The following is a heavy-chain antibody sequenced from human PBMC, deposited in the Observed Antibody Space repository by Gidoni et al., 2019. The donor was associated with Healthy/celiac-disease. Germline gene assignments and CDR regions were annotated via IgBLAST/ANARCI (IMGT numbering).Heavy chain of an antibody. V-gene: IGHV3-30*18. Sequence: QVQLVESGGGVVQPGRSLRLSCAASGFTFSSYGMHWVRQAPGKGLEWVAVISYDGSNKYYADSVKGRFTISRDNSKNTLYLQMNSLRAEDTAVYYCAKDAPRRQLVPGYFDYWGQGTLVTVSS. J-gene: IGHJ4*02. D-gene: IGHD6-13*01. CDR1: GFTFSSYG. CDR3: AKDAPRRQLVPGYFDY. CDR2: ISYDGSNK.